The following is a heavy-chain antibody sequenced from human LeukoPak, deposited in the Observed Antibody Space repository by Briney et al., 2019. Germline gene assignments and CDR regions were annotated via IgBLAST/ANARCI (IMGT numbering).Heavy chain of an antibody. CDR1: GGSISSYY. CDR2: IYYSGST. CDR3: ARGITVTTYYYYGMDV. V-gene: IGHV4-59*01. J-gene: IGHJ6*02. D-gene: IGHD4-17*01. Sequence: SETLSLTCTVSGGSISSYYWSWIRQPPGKGLEWIGCIYYSGSTNYNPSLKSRVTISVDTSKNQFSLKLSSVTAADTAVYYCARGITVTTYYYYGMDVWGQGTTVTVSS.